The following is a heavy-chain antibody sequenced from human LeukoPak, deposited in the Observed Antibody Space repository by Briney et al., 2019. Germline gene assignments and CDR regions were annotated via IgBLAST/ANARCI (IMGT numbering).Heavy chain of an antibody. V-gene: IGHV4-34*01. CDR2: INHSGST. D-gene: IGHD6-19*01. J-gene: IGHJ4*02. CDR1: GGSFGGYY. CDR3: ARGLGIAVAGTYFDY. Sequence: PSETLSLTCAVYGGSFGGYYWSWIRQPPGKGLEWIGEINHSGSTNYNPSLKSRVTISVDTSKNQFSLKLSSVTAADTAVYYCARGLGIAVAGTYFDYWGQGTLVTVSS.